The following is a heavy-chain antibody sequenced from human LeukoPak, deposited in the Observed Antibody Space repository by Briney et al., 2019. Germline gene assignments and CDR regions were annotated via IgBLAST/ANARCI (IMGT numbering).Heavy chain of an antibody. V-gene: IGHV4-39*01. Sequence: SETLSLTCTVSSDSISSNDYYWGWIRQSPGKGLEWIGSIHYSGSTYFNPSLKSRVTISVDTSKTQFSLKLTSVTASDTAVYYCARIDCTGGTCYRYFDLWGRGTLVTVSS. D-gene: IGHD2-15*01. J-gene: IGHJ2*01. CDR2: IHYSGST. CDR1: SDSISSNDYY. CDR3: ARIDCTGGTCYRYFDL.